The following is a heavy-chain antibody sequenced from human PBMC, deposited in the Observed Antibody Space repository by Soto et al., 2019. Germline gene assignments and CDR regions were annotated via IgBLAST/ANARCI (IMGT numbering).Heavy chain of an antibody. Sequence: QVQLQESGPGLVKPSETLSLTCTVSGDSISSYFWSWIRQSPGKGLEWVSYIQSSGATNYNPSLKRRVSFSLDTSTNQVSMQLSSVAAADTAVYYCERHGGPGKQSYFDYWGRGTLVTVSS. V-gene: IGHV4-59*08. CDR1: GDSISSYF. J-gene: IGHJ4*02. CDR3: ERHGGPGKQSYFDY. CDR2: IQSSGAT. D-gene: IGHD3-16*01.